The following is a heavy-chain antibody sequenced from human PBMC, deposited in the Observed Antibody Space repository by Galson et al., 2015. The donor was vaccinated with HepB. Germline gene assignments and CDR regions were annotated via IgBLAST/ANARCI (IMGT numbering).Heavy chain of an antibody. D-gene: IGHD3-10*01. CDR1: GGTFSSYA. CDR3: AREQYGSGSYDYLNWFDP. CDR2: IIPIFGTA. J-gene: IGHJ5*02. V-gene: IGHV1-69*13. Sequence: SVTASCKASGGTFSSYAISWVRQAPGQGLEWMGGIIPIFGTANYAQKFQGRVTITADESTSTAYMELSSLRSEDTAVYYCAREQYGSGSYDYLNWFDPWGQGTLVTVSS.